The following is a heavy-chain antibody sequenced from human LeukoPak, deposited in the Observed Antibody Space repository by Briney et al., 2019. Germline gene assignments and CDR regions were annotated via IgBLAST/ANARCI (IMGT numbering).Heavy chain of an antibody. Sequence: PGGSLRLSCAASGFTFNTFWMHWVRQAPGKGLEWVSCITNDGSGATYADSVKGRFTISRDNGKNILYLQMNSLRPEDTAVYYCVRDRPHNWFDPWGQGTLVTVSS. CDR1: GFTFNTFW. CDR2: ITNDGSGA. CDR3: VRDRPHNWFDP. V-gene: IGHV3-74*01. J-gene: IGHJ5*02.